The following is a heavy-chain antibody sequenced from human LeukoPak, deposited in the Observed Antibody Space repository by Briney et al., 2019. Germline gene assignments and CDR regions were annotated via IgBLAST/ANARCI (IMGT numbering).Heavy chain of an antibody. V-gene: IGHV4-39*07. CDR3: ARDGYNTPGY. Sequence: PSETLSLTCTVSGGSISGSNYYWGWIRQPPGKGLEWIGSTFYTGSSYYNPSLKSRVTLSVDTSKDQFSLKLSSVTAADTAVYYCARDGYNTPGYWGQGTLVTVSS. CDR2: TFYTGSS. D-gene: IGHD5-24*01. CDR1: GGSISGSNYY. J-gene: IGHJ4*02.